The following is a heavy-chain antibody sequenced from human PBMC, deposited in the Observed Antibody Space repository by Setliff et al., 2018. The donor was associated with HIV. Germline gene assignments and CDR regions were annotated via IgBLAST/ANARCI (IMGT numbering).Heavy chain of an antibody. CDR3: ARALIYCTNGICYHYYYMDV. D-gene: IGHD2-8*01. CDR2: ISGYNGWT. Sequence: ASVKVSCKASGYTFTSYGVSWVRQAPGQGLEWMGLISGYNGWTKYPQKFQGRVTMTTDTSTSTVYMELTSLTSDDTAVYYCARALIYCTNGICYHYYYMDVWGKGTTVTVSS. CDR1: GYTFTSYG. V-gene: IGHV1-18*01. J-gene: IGHJ6*03.